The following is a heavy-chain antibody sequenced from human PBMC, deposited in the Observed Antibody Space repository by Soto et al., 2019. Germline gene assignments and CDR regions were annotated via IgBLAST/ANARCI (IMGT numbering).Heavy chain of an antibody. V-gene: IGHV3-30*18. CDR3: AKDAYSSGWYWNYYGMDV. J-gene: IGHJ6*02. Sequence: QVQLVESGGGVVQPGRSLRLSCAASGFTFSSYGMHWVRQAPGKGLEWVAVISYDGSNKYYADSVKGRFTISRDNSKNTLYPQMNSLRAEDTAVYYCAKDAYSSGWYWNYYGMDVWGQGTTVTVSS. CDR2: ISYDGSNK. CDR1: GFTFSSYG. D-gene: IGHD6-19*01.